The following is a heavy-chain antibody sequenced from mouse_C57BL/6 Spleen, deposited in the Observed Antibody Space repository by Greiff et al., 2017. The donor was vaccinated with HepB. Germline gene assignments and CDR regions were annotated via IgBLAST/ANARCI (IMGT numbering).Heavy chain of an antibody. V-gene: IGHV5-4*01. J-gene: IGHJ2*01. D-gene: IGHD4-1*01. Sequence: EVKLVESGGGLVKPGGSLKLSCAASGFTFSSYAMSWVRQTPEKRLEWVATISDGGSYTYYPDNVKGRFTISRDNAKNNLYLQMSHLKSEDTAMYYCAREELDYFDYWGQGTTLTVSS. CDR1: GFTFSSYA. CDR3: AREELDYFDY. CDR2: ISDGGSYT.